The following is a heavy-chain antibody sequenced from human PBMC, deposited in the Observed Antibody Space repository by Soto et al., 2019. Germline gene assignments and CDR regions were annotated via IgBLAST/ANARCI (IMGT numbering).Heavy chain of an antibody. Sequence: GGSLRLSCAASGFPFSSYSMNWVRQAPGKGLEWVSSISSSSSYIYYADSVKGRFTISRDNAKNSLYLQMNSLRAEDTAVYYCARVSSIAAFDYWGQGTLVTVSS. J-gene: IGHJ4*02. CDR2: ISSSSSYI. V-gene: IGHV3-21*01. CDR1: GFPFSSYS. CDR3: ARVSSIAAFDY. D-gene: IGHD6-6*01.